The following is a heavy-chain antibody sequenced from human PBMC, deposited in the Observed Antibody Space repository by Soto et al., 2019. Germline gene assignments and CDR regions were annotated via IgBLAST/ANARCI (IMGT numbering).Heavy chain of an antibody. D-gene: IGHD3-3*01. CDR1: GGSISSGGYS. J-gene: IGHJ3*02. Sequence: SETLSLTCAVSGGSISSGGYSWSWIRQPPGKGLEWIGYIYHSGSTYYNPSLKSRVTISVDTSKNQFSLKLSSVTAADTAVYYCARGPGRYDFWSGNGGRDAFDISGQGTMVTVS. V-gene: IGHV4-30-2*01. CDR2: IYHSGST. CDR3: ARGPGRYDFWSGNGGRDAFDI.